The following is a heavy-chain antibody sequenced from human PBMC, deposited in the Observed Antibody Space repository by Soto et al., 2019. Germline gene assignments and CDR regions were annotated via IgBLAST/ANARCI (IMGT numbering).Heavy chain of an antibody. CDR3: ARSRNSAVADSFDF. CDR1: GFTFSRYA. V-gene: IGHV3-30*04. D-gene: IGHD3-10*01. Sequence: GGSLRLSCAASGFTFSRYAIHWVRQSPGKGLEWVAVISRDGSNKYYVDSVKGRFTISRDNSKNTLYLQMNSLRDEDTAVYYCARSRNSAVADSFDFWGQGTLVTVSS. CDR2: ISRDGSNK. J-gene: IGHJ4*02.